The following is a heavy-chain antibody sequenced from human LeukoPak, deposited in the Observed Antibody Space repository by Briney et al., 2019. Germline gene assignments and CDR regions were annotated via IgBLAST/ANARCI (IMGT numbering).Heavy chain of an antibody. CDR3: ARDSGERGSGSYLIAY. CDR1: GYTFTGYY. D-gene: IGHD3-10*01. J-gene: IGHJ4*02. CDR2: INPNSGGT. Sequence: ASVKVSCKASGYTFTGYYMHWVRQAPGQGLEWMGWINPNSGGTNYAQKFQGRVTMTRDTSISTAYMELSRLRSDDTAVDYCARDSGERGSGSYLIAYWGQGTLVTVSS. V-gene: IGHV1-2*02.